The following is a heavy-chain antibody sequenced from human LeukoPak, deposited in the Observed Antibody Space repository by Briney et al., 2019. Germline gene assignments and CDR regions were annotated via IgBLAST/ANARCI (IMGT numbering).Heavy chain of an antibody. CDR2: IYYSGST. J-gene: IGHJ4*02. CDR3: AREVSNSTASIDY. V-gene: IGHV4-30-4*08. D-gene: IGHD2/OR15-2a*01. CDR1: GGSISSGDYY. Sequence: PSQTLSLTCTVSGGSISSGDYYWSWIRHPPGKGLEWIGYIYYSGSTYYNPSLKSRVTISVDTSKNQFSLKLSSVTAADTAVYYCAREVSNSTASIDYWGQGTLVTVSS.